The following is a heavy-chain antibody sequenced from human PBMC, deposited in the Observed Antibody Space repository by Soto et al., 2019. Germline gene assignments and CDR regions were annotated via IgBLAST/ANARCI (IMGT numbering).Heavy chain of an antibody. J-gene: IGHJ4*02. CDR3: AKNWATTSSSSSH. CDR1: GFTFSTYA. D-gene: IGHD6-6*01. V-gene: IGHV3-23*01. CDR2: ISGTGGST. Sequence: EVQLLESGGGLVQPGGSLRLSCAASGFTFSTYAMSWVRQAPGKGLEWVSAISGTGGSTYYADSVKGRFTISRDNSKKTLYLQMNSLRAEDTAVYYCAKNWATTSSSSSHWGQGTLVTVSS.